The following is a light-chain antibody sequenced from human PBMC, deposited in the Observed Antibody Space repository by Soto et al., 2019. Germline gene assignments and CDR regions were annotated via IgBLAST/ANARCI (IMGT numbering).Light chain of an antibody. CDR3: QQYGDWPPET. CDR1: QSVSRN. CDR2: GAS. J-gene: IGKJ2*01. Sequence: EVVLTQSPATLSVSPGDRATLSCRASQSVSRNLAWYQQKPGQAPRLLIYGASTRATGVPARFSGSGSATQLTLSISSVQSDDGAVYYCQQYGDWPPETFGQGTKLEI. V-gene: IGKV3-15*01.